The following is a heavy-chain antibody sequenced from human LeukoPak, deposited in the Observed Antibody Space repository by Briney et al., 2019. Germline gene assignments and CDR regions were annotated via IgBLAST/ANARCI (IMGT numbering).Heavy chain of an antibody. V-gene: IGHV3-48*01. D-gene: IGHD6-19*01. CDR3: AKDRRGIAVAYFDY. J-gene: IGHJ4*02. Sequence: GGSLRLSCAASGFTFNSYAMSWVRQAPGKGLEWVSYISSSSSTIYYADSVKGRFTISRDNSKNTLYLQVNSLRAEDTAVYYCAKDRRGIAVAYFDYWGQGTLVTVSS. CDR1: GFTFNSYA. CDR2: ISSSSSTI.